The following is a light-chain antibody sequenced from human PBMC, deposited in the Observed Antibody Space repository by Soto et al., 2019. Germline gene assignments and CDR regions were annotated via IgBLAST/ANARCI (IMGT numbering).Light chain of an antibody. V-gene: IGKV1-39*01. CDR3: QQYDDWPIT. Sequence: DIQMTQSPSSLSASVGDRVTITCRASQSISSYLNWYQQKPGKAPNLLIYTASNLQSGVPSRFSGSGSGTDFTLTISSLQPEDFAVYFCQQYDDWPITFGQGTRLDIK. J-gene: IGKJ5*01. CDR2: TAS. CDR1: QSISSY.